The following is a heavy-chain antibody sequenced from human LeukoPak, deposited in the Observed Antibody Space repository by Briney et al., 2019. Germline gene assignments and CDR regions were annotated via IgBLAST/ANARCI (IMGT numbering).Heavy chain of an antibody. CDR1: GFTFSSFD. CDR3: ARRAPITIFGVLITYNWFDP. Sequence: PGGSLRLSCAASGFTFSSFDMTWVRQAPGKGLQWVSYISSSGGTKYYADSVKGRFTISRDNAENSLDLQMNSLRAEDTAVYHCARRAPITIFGVLITYNWFDPWGQGTLVTVSS. J-gene: IGHJ5*02. V-gene: IGHV3-48*03. D-gene: IGHD3-3*01. CDR2: ISSSGGTK.